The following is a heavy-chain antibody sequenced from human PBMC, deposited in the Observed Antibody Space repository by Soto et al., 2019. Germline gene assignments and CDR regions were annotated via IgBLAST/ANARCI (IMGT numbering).Heavy chain of an antibody. CDR2: INPNSGGT. J-gene: IGHJ4*02. D-gene: IGHD2-15*01. CDR1: GYTFTGYY. Sequence: ASVKVSCKASGYTFTGYYMHWVRQAPGQGLEWMGWINPNSGGTNYAQKFQGWVTMTRDTSISTAYMELSRLRSDDTAVYYCARDRIVVVVAASYRFDYWGQGTLVTVSS. V-gene: IGHV1-2*04. CDR3: ARDRIVVVVAASYRFDY.